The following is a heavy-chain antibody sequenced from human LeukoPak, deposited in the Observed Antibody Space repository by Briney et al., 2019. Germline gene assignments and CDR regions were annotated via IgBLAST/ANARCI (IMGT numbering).Heavy chain of an antibody. CDR3: AREGSSSWSGYFQH. CDR1: GGSISSYY. CDR2: VYYSGST. V-gene: IGHV4-59*01. D-gene: IGHD6-13*01. Sequence: SETLSLTCNVSGGSISSYYWSWIRQPPGKGLEWIGDVYYSGSTNYNPSLKSRVTISVDTPKNQFSLKLTSVTAADTAFYYCAREGSSSWSGYFQHWGQGTLVTVSS. J-gene: IGHJ1*01.